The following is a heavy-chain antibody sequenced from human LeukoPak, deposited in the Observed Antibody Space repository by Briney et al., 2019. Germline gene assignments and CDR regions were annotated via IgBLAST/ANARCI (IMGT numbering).Heavy chain of an antibody. V-gene: IGHV3-30*02. CDR1: GFTFSSYA. D-gene: IGHD3-22*01. CDR3: AKGGRYYDSSGYYSFDY. Sequence: GSLRLSCAASGFTFSSYAMSWVRQAPGKGLEWVAFIRYDGSNKYYADSVKGRFTISRDNSKNTLYLQMNSLRAEDTAVYYCAKGGRYYDSSGYYSFDYWGQGTLVTVSS. CDR2: IRYDGSNK. J-gene: IGHJ4*02.